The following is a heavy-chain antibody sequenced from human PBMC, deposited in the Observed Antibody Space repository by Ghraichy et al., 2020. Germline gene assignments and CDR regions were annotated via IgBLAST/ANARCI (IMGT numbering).Heavy chain of an antibody. J-gene: IGHJ5*01. CDR3: ATWGWGWGSYYNSWFDS. CDR2: FDPEDGET. Sequence: ASVKVSCKVSGYTLTELSMHWVRQAPGKGLEWRGGFDPEDGETIYAQKFQGRVTMTEDTSTDTAYMELSSGRSEDTAVYYCATWGWGWGSYYNSWFDSWGQGTLVTVSS. V-gene: IGHV1-24*01. CDR1: GYTLTELS. D-gene: IGHD3-10*01.